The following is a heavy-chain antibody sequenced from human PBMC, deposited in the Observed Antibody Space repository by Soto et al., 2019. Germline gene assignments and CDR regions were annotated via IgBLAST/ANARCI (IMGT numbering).Heavy chain of an antibody. CDR1: GFTFSSYG. J-gene: IGHJ4*02. V-gene: IGHV3-30*18. CDR3: ANFRTDY. CDR2: ISYDGSNK. Sequence: QVQLVESGGGVVQPGRSLRLYWAASGFTFSSYGMHWVRQAPGKGLEWVAVISYDGSNKYYADSVKGRFTISRDNSKNTLYLQMNSLRAEDTAVYYCANFRTDYWGQGTLVTVSS.